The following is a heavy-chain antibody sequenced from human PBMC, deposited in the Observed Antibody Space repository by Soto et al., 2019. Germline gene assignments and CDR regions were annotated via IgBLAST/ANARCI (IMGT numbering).Heavy chain of an antibody. J-gene: IGHJ6*02. V-gene: IGHV3-33*01. CDR3: AREPVGPDYAMDV. CDR1: GFDFSSYS. Sequence: QMQLVESGGGVVQPGRSLRLSCAASGFDFSSYSMHWVRQTPGKGLEWVAVLGFDGGGRYYADSVKGRFTISRDNSKKMLYLQMDSLRVEDTALYYCAREPVGPDYAMDVWGQGTTVTVSS. CDR2: LGFDGGGR. D-gene: IGHD1-26*01.